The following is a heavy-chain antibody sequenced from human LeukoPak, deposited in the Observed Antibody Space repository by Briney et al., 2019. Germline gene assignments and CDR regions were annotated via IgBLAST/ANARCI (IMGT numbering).Heavy chain of an antibody. V-gene: IGHV3-74*01. J-gene: IGHJ6*02. D-gene: IGHD4-11*01. CDR1: GFTFSSYW. Sequence: PGGSLRLSCAASGFTFSSYWMHWVRQAPGKGLXXXXXXNSDGSSTSYADSVKGRFTISRDNAKNTLYLQMNSLRAEDTAVYYCARGPPSRFGSSNTYYYYYGMDVWGQGTTVTVSS. CDR2: XNSDGSST. CDR3: ARGPPSRFGSSNTYYYYYGMDV.